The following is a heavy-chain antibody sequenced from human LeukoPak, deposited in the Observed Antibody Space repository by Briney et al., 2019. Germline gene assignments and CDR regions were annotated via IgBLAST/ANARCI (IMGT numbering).Heavy chain of an antibody. CDR2: ITYDGSNK. D-gene: IGHD1-26*01. Sequence: GGSLRLSCAASGFTFSAYGMHWVRQAPGKGLEWVAVITYDGSNKYYTDSVKGRFTISRDNSKSTLYLQMNSLRAEDTAVYYCARRGSGSYFYFDYWGQGTLVTVSS. CDR3: ARRGSGSYFYFDY. V-gene: IGHV3-33*05. CDR1: GFTFSAYG. J-gene: IGHJ4*02.